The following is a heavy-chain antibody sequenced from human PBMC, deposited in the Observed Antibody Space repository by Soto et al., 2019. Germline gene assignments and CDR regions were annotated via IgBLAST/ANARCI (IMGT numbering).Heavy chain of an antibody. D-gene: IGHD3-22*01. CDR2: IKQDGSEK. V-gene: IGHV3-7*05. Sequence: GGSLRLSCAASGFTFSSYWMSWVRQAPGKGLEWVANIKQDGSEKYYVDSVKGRFTISRDNAKNSLYLQMNSLRAEDTAVYYCARDHYYDSSGYYRSYYFDYWGQGTLVTVSS. J-gene: IGHJ4*02. CDR1: GFTFSSYW. CDR3: ARDHYYDSSGYYRSYYFDY.